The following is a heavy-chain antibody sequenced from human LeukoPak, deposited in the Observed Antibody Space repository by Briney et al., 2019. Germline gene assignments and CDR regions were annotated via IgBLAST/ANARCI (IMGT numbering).Heavy chain of an antibody. Sequence: ASVKVSCKASGYTFISYGFSWVRQAPGQGLEWMGWISAYNGNTNYAQNVQGRVTMTTDTSTSTAYMELRSLRSDDTAVYYCARVFTAGYSSSWYQDYWGQGTLVTVSS. CDR2: ISAYNGNT. CDR1: GYTFISYG. D-gene: IGHD6-13*01. J-gene: IGHJ4*02. CDR3: ARVFTAGYSSSWYQDY. V-gene: IGHV1-18*01.